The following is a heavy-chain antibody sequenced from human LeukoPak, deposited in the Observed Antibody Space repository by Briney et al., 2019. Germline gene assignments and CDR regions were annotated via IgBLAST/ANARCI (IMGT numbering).Heavy chain of an antibody. J-gene: IGHJ5*02. CDR1: GFTVSSNY. Sequence: PGGSLGLSCAASGFTVSSNYMSWVRQAPGKGLEWVSVIYSGGSTYYADSVKGRFTISRDNSKNTLNLQMSSLRAEDTAVYYCARSKEDCCGSFDPWGQGTLVTVSS. D-gene: IGHD2-15*01. V-gene: IGHV3-53*01. CDR2: IYSGGST. CDR3: ARSKEDCCGSFDP.